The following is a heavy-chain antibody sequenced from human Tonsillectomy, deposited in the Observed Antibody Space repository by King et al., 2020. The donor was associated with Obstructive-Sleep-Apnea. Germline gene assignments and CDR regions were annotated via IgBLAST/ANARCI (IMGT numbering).Heavy chain of an antibody. CDR2: IYYSGST. D-gene: IGHD4-17*01. CDR1: GGSISSGGYY. CDR3: ARGSQLYGDYSFDY. Sequence: VQLQESGPGLVKPSQTLSLTCTVSGGSISSGGYYWSWIRQHPGTGLEWIGYIYYSGSTYYNPSLESRVTISADTSKNQFSLKLSSVTAADTAVFYCARGSQLYGDYSFDYWGQGALVTVSS. V-gene: IGHV4-31*03. J-gene: IGHJ4*02.